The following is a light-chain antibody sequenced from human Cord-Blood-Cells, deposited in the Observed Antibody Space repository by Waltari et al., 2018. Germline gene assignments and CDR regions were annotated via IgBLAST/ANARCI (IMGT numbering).Light chain of an antibody. CDR2: KAS. CDR3: QQYNSYSPLT. CDR1: QSISSW. Sequence: DIQMTQSPSTLSASVGDRVTITCRASQSISSWLAWYQQKPGKAPKLLIYKASSLESRIPSRFSGGRSETEFTLTISSLQPDDFATYYCQQYNSYSPLTVGGGTKVEIK. V-gene: IGKV1-5*03. J-gene: IGKJ4*01.